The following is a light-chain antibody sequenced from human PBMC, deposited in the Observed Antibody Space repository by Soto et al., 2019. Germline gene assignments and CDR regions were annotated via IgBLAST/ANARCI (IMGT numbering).Light chain of an antibody. Sequence: QSVLTQPPSVSEAPGQRVTISCTGSSSNIGAGYEAHWYQQVPGTAPKLLIYENNNRPSGVPDRFSGSKSGTSASLAITGLQAEDEAEYYCQTWGTGLHVVFGGGTKLTVL. V-gene: IGLV1-40*01. CDR1: SSNIGAGYE. CDR2: ENN. CDR3: QTWGTGLHVV. J-gene: IGLJ2*01.